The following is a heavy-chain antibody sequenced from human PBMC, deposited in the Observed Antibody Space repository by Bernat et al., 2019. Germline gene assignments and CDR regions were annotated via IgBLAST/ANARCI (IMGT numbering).Heavy chain of an antibody. CDR1: GFTFSSYG. Sequence: QVQLVESGGGVVQPGRSLRLSCAASGFTFSSYGMRWVRQAPGKGLEWVAVISYDGSNKYYADSVKGRFTISRDNSKNTLYLQMNSLRAEDTAVYYCAKDTTPRLPGEYFQHWGQGTLVTVSS. J-gene: IGHJ1*01. CDR2: ISYDGSNK. D-gene: IGHD1-14*01. V-gene: IGHV3-30*18. CDR3: AKDTTPRLPGEYFQH.